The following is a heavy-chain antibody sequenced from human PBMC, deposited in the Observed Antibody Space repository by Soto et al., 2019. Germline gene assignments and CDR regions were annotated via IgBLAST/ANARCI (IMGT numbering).Heavy chain of an antibody. V-gene: IGHV3-30*18. CDR3: AKSLDGYFDWLLS. D-gene: IGHD3-9*01. J-gene: IGHJ5*02. Sequence: GGSLRLSCAASGFTFSSYGMHWVRQAPGKGLEWVAVISYDGSNKYYADSVKGRFTISRDNSKNTLYLQMNSLRAEDTAVYYCAKSLDGYFDWLLSWGQGTLVTVSS. CDR1: GFTFSSYG. CDR2: ISYDGSNK.